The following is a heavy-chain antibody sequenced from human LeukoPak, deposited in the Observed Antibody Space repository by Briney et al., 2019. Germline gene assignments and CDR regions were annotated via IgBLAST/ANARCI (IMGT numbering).Heavy chain of an antibody. J-gene: IGHJ5*02. CDR1: GSSISSYY. CDR3: ARHGVVATIVSGHWFDP. CDR2: IYYSGST. Sequence: SETLSLTCTVSGSSISSYYWSWIRQPPGKGLEWIGYIYYSGSTNYNPSLKSRVTISVDTSKNQFSLKLSSVTAADTAVYYCARHGVVATIVSGHWFDPWGQGTLVTVSS. D-gene: IGHD5-24*01. V-gene: IGHV4-59*08.